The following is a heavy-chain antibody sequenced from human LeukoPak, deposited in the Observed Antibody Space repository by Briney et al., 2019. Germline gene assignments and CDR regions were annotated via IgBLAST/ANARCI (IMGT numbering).Heavy chain of an antibody. J-gene: IGHJ4*02. CDR1: GYSISSGYY. Sequence: PSETLSLTCTVSGYSISSGYYWGWIRQPPGKGLEWIGSIYHSGSTYYNPSLKSRVTISVDTSKNQISLKLSSVTAADTAVYYCARVFASTVTTYYFDYWGQGTLVTVSS. D-gene: IGHD4-17*01. CDR2: IYHSGST. V-gene: IGHV4-38-2*02. CDR3: ARVFASTVTTYYFDY.